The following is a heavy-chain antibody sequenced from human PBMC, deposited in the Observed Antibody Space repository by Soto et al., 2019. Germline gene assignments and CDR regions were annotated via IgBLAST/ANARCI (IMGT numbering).Heavy chain of an antibody. J-gene: IGHJ6*03. V-gene: IGHV4-39*01. CDR1: GGSISSSSYY. D-gene: IGHD3-9*01. CDR3: ARHHQGRYFDWSPPTREPYYYYMDV. Sequence: QLQLQESGPGLVKPSETLSLTCTVSGGSISSSSYYWGWIRQPPGKGLEWIGSIYYSGSTYYNPSLKSRVTISVDTSKNQFSLQLSSVTAADTAVYYCARHHQGRYFDWSPPTREPYYYYMDVWGKGTTVTVSS. CDR2: IYYSGST.